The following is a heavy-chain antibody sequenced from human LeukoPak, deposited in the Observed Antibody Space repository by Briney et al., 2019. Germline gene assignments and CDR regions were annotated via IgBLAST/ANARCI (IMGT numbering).Heavy chain of an antibody. J-gene: IGHJ4*02. D-gene: IGHD5-12*01. CDR3: VRDGSGYAMWD. CDR2: VHYGGSNK. V-gene: IGHV3-30*02. CDR1: GFTFSSYG. Sequence: GGSLRLSCAASGFTFSSYGMHWVRQAPGKGLEWVAFVHYGGSNKYYADSVKGRFAISRDNSKNTLYLQMNSLRAEDTAVYYCVRDGSGYAMWDWGQGTLVTVSS.